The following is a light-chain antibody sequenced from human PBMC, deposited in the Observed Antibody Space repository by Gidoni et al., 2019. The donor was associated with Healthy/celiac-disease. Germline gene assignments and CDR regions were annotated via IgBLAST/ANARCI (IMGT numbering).Light chain of an antibody. CDR1: KLGEKY. CDR2: QDS. CDR3: QAWDSSTAPVV. Sequence: SYELTQPPSVSVSPGQTASITCSGDKLGEKYACWYQQKTGQSPVLVSYQDSKRPSGIPERFSGSNSGNTATLTISWTQAMDEADYYCQAWDSSTAPVVFGGGTKLTVL. J-gene: IGLJ2*01. V-gene: IGLV3-1*01.